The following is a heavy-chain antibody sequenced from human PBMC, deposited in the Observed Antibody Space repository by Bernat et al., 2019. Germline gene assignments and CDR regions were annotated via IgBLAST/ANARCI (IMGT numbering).Heavy chain of an antibody. CDR3: TGGGGTAHIDY. V-gene: IGHV1-2*02. CDR2: ISPNSGVT. J-gene: IGHJ4*02. D-gene: IGHD1-14*01. CDR1: GYTFTIYN. Sequence: QVQMVQSGAEVKETGASVKVSCKAFGYTFTIYNFHWVRQAPGQGLEWMGWISPNSGVTNYAQKFQGRVTMTRATSISTIYMELHGLTSDDTALYYCTGGGGTAHIDYWGRGTLVTVSS.